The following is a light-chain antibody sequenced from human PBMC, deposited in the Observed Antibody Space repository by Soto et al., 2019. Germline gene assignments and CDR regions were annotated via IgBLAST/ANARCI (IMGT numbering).Light chain of an antibody. CDR1: QSVSSSF. CDR3: HQYGSSPAT. Sequence: IVLTQSPCTLSLSPGERATLSFMASQSVSSSFLAWYQQKPGQAPRLLIYGASSRATGIPDRFSGSGSGTDFTLTISRLEPEDFAVYYCHQYGSSPATFGQGTKVDIK. CDR2: GAS. J-gene: IGKJ1*01. V-gene: IGKV3-20*01.